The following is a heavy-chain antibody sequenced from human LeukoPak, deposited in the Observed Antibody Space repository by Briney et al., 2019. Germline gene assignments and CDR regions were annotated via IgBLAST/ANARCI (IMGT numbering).Heavy chain of an antibody. CDR2: ISDSGGRT. CDR1: GITLSNYG. V-gene: IGHV3-23*01. J-gene: IGHJ4*02. CDR3: GRDQGVVDR. D-gene: IGHD3-22*01. Sequence: GGSLRLSCAVSGITLSNYGMSWGRQAPGKGLEWVAGISDSGGRTNYADSVKGRFTISRDNPKNTLYLQMNSLRAEDTAVYYCGRDQGVVDRWGQGTLVTVSS.